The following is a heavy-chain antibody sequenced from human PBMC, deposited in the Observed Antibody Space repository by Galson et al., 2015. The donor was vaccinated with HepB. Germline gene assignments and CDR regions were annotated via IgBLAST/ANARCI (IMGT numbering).Heavy chain of an antibody. J-gene: IGHJ5*02. V-gene: IGHV3-23*01. CDR3: AKVYGLFGT. Sequence: SLRLSCAASGFAFDSHAMSWVRQAPGRGLEWISGITGKGDSTFYADSVKDRFTVSKDNSNNMLYLQMNSLRAEDVGLYFCAKVYGLFGTWGQGILVTVSS. CDR2: ITGKGDST. D-gene: IGHD2/OR15-2a*01. CDR1: GFAFDSHA.